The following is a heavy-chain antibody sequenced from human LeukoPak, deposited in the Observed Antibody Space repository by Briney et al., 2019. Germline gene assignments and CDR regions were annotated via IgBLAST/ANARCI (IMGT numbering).Heavy chain of an antibody. CDR1: GGSISSGSYY. J-gene: IGHJ2*01. CDR3: ARLDWSNWCFDL. CDR2: IYYTGST. D-gene: IGHD3/OR15-3a*01. Sequence: PSETLSLTCAVSGGSISSGSYYWGWICQPPGKGLEWIGSIYYTGSTYYNPSLKSRVTISVDTSKNQFSLNLSSVTAADTAVYYCARLDWSNWCFDLWGRGTLVIVSS. V-gene: IGHV4-39*01.